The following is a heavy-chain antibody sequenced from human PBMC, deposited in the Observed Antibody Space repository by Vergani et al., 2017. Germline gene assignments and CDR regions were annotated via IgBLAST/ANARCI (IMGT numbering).Heavy chain of an antibody. CDR2: IYYSGST. J-gene: IGHJ4*02. CDR1: GGSISSGGYY. D-gene: IGHD3-22*01. Sequence: QVQLQESGPGLVKPSQTLSLTCTVSGGSISSGGYYWSWIRQHPGKGLEWIGYIYYSGSTYYKPSLKRRGTISVDTSKNQFPLKLSSVTAADTAVYYCAREYIYDSSGWFDYWGQGTLVTVSS. CDR3: AREYIYDSSGWFDY. V-gene: IGHV4-31*03.